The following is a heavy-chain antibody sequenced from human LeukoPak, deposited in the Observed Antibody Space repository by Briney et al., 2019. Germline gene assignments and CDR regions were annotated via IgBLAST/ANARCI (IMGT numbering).Heavy chain of an antibody. D-gene: IGHD1-14*01. CDR1: GGSISRYY. CDR3: ASDITGTTKYAFDI. J-gene: IGHJ3*02. V-gene: IGHV4-59*08. CDR2: IYYSGST. Sequence: SETLSLTCTVSGGSISRYYRSWIRQPPGKGLEWIGYIYYSGSTNYNPSLKSRVTISVDTSKNQFSLKLSSVTAADTAIYYCASDITGTTKYAFDIWGQGTMVTVSS.